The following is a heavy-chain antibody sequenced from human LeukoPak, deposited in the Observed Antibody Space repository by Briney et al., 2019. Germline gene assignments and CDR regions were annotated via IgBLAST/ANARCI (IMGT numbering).Heavy chain of an antibody. J-gene: IGHJ4*02. Sequence: TPSETLSLTCTVSGGSISSSSYYWGWIRQPPGKGLEWIGSIYYSGSTYYNPSLKSRVTISVDTSKNQFSLKLSSVTAADTAVYYCARRGASVGASFDYWGQGTLVTVSS. CDR3: ARRGASVGASFDY. V-gene: IGHV4-39*01. CDR2: IYYSGST. CDR1: GGSISSSSYY. D-gene: IGHD1-26*01.